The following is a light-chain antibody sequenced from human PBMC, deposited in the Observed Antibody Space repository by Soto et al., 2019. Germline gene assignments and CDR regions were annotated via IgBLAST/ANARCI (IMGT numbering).Light chain of an antibody. J-gene: IGKJ4*01. Sequence: EIVVTQSPGTLSLSPGEGATLSCRASQSVSSNYLAWYQQKPGQAPRLLIYGASNKATGIPDRFSGSGSGTDFTLTISRLEPEDVAVYYCQQYSSSPLTFGGGTKVEIK. CDR3: QQYSSSPLT. CDR2: GAS. V-gene: IGKV3-20*01. CDR1: QSVSSNY.